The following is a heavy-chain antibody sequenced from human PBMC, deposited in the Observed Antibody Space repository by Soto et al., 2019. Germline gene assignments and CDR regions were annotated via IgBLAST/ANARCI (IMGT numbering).Heavy chain of an antibody. CDR2: IKQGGSEK. V-gene: IGHV3-7*01. D-gene: IGHD4-17*01. Sequence: GGSLRLSCAASGFTFSSYWMSWVRQAPGKGLEWVANIKQGGSEKYYVDSVKGRFTISRDNAKNSLDLQMNSLRAEDTAVYYCARDDCDYGDYVDYFDYWGQGTLVTVSS. CDR3: ARDDCDYGDYVDYFDY. CDR1: GFTFSSYW. J-gene: IGHJ4*02.